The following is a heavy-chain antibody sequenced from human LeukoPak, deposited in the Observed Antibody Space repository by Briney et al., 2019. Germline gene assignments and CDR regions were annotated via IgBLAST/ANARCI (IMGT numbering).Heavy chain of an antibody. CDR3: ARDDPYYYYYMDV. CDR2: ISTSGST. V-gene: IGHV4-61*02. CDR1: GGSISSGSYY. Sequence: KSSQTPSLTCTVSGGSISSGSYYWSWIRQPAGKGLEWIGRISTSGSTNYNPSLKSRVTISVDTSKNQFSLKLSSVTAADTAVYYCARDDPYYYYYMDVWGKGTTVTVSS. J-gene: IGHJ6*03.